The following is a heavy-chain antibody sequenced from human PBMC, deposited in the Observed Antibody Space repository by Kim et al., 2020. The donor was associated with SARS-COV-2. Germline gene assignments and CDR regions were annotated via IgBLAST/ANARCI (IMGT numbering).Heavy chain of an antibody. V-gene: IGHV3-23*03. CDR3: AKGELDTDLVIHV. J-gene: IGHJ6*02. D-gene: IGHD5-18*01. CDR1: GFIFSHYA. Sequence: GGSLRLSCAASGFIFSHYAMNWVRQAPGKGLEWVSVINSGGSTTFYPDSVKGRFTVSRDNAKSTLFLQMNSLRADDTAVYYCAKGELDTDLVIHVWGQGTRVTVSS. CDR2: INSGGSTT.